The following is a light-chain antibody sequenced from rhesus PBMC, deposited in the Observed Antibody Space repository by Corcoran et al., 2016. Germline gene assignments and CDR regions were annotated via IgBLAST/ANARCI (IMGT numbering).Light chain of an antibody. CDR3: QETGHLST. Sequence: EIVMTQSPATLSLSPGERATLSCRASQSVSRYLAWYQQKPGQAPRLVLYETSYRAVGIPDRFSGSGSGTDFTLPISSLEPEDFAVYYCQETGHLSTFGQGTKVEI. V-gene: IGKV3-31*02. J-gene: IGKJ1*01. CDR1: QSVSRY. CDR2: ETS.